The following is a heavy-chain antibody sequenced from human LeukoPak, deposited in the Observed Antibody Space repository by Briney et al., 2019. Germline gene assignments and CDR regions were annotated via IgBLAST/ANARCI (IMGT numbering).Heavy chain of an antibody. J-gene: IGHJ4*02. CDR1: GFTFSSYL. CDR2: IKQDGSEK. D-gene: IGHD6-13*01. Sequence: PGGSLRLSSAASGFTFSSYLMSWVRQGPGKGLEWVANIKQDGSEKYYVYSVKGRFTISRDNGKNSLYLQMNSLRAEDTAVYYCASIAAAGDLFDYWGQGTLVSVSS. V-gene: IGHV3-7*01. CDR3: ASIAAAGDLFDY.